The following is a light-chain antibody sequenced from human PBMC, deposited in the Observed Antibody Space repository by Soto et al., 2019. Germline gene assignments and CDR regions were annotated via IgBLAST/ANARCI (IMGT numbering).Light chain of an antibody. CDR1: TGAVTSGNY. J-gene: IGLJ3*02. CDR2: NTS. CDR3: LLPYSDAWV. Sequence: QAVVTQETSMSVSPGGTVTLTCGSSTGAVTSGNYHYWLQQKPAQAPRTLIYNTSNKQSWTHARFSGSLLGGKAALTLSGAQPEDDAYYSCLLPYSDAWVFGGGTKVTVL. V-gene: IGLV7-46*01.